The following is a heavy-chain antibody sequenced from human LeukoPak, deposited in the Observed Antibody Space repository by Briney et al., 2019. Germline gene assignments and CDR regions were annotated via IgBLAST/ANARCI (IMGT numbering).Heavy chain of an antibody. D-gene: IGHD3-22*01. CDR3: AREASYGDSSGPYFDY. CDR2: INPSGGST. CDR1: GYTFTSYY. Sequence: GASVKVSCKASGYTFTSYYMHWVRQAPGQGLEWMGIINPSGGSTSYAQKFQGRVTMTRDTFTSTVYMELSSLRSEDTAVYYCAREASYGDSSGPYFDYWGQGTLVTVSS. J-gene: IGHJ4*02. V-gene: IGHV1-46*01.